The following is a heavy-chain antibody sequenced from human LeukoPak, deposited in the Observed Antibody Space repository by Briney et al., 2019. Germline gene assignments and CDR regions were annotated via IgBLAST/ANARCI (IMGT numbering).Heavy chain of an antibody. CDR3: ARGLHDGYSSSYYYYYMDV. V-gene: IGHV1-69*05. Sequence: GASVKVSCKASGGTFSSYAISWVRQAPGQGLEWMGGIIPIFGTANYAQKFQGRVTITTDESTSTAYMELSSLRSEDTAVYYCARGLHDGYSSSYYYYYMDVWGKGTTVTVSS. D-gene: IGHD6-13*01. CDR2: IIPIFGTA. CDR1: GGTFSSYA. J-gene: IGHJ6*03.